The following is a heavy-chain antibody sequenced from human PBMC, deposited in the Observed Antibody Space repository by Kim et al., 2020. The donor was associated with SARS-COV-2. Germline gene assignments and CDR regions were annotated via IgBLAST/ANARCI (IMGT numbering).Heavy chain of an antibody. V-gene: IGHV1-69*13. CDR3: ARDIERYSYGFKFDY. J-gene: IGHJ4*02. D-gene: IGHD5-18*01. CDR1: GGTFSSYA. CDR2: IIPIFGTA. Sequence: SVKVSCKASGGTFSSYAISWVRQAPGQGLEWMGGIIPIFGTANYAQKFQGRVTITADESTSTAYMELSSLRSEDTAVYYCARDIERYSYGFKFDYWGQGTLVTVSS.